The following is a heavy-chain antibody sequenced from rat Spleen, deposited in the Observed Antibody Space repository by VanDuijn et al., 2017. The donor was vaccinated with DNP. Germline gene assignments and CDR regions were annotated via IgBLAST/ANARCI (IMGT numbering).Heavy chain of an antibody. CDR2: IWNNGGT. CDR3: ARVERAYYWYYDL. V-gene: IGHV2-41*01. Sequence: QVQLKESGPGLVQPSQTLSLTCTVAGFSLTSNSVHWVRQPPGKGLEWMGVIWNNGGTRYNSVLKSRLSISRDSSKDQVFLEMNSLQIEDAAVYFCARVERAYYWYYDLWGPGTMVTVSS. D-gene: IGHD1-11*01. CDR1: GFSLTSNS. J-gene: IGHJ1*01.